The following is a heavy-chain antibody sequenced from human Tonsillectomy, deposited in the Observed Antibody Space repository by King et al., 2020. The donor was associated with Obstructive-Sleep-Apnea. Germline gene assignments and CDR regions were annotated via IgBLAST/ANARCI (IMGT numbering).Heavy chain of an antibody. CDR3: ARGSRGVPRLNNYYYYGMDV. Sequence: VQLVESGGGLVQPGGSLRFSCAASGFTFSSYDMHWVRQATGKGLEWVSAIGTAGDTYYPGSVKGRFTISRENAKNSLYLQMNSLRAGDTAVYYCARGSRGVPRLNNYYYYGMDVWGQGTTVTVSS. V-gene: IGHV3-13*01. CDR1: GFTFSSYD. D-gene: IGHD3-10*01. J-gene: IGHJ6*02. CDR2: IGTAGDT.